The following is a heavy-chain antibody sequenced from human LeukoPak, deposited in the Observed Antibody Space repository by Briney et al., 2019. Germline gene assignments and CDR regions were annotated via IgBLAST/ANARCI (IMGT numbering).Heavy chain of an antibody. Sequence: GGSLRLSCAASGFTLSSYAMSWVRQAPGKGLEWVSAISDSGNTYHADSVKGRFTISRDNSKNTLYLQMNSLRAEDTAVYYCAKEKSGYGSGSYLDYWGQGTLVTVSS. CDR2: ISDSGNT. D-gene: IGHD3-10*01. CDR1: GFTLSSYA. CDR3: AKEKSGYGSGSYLDY. J-gene: IGHJ4*02. V-gene: IGHV3-23*01.